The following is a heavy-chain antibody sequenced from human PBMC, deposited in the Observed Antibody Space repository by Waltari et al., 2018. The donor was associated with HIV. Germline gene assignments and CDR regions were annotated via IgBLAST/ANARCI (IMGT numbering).Heavy chain of an antibody. V-gene: IGHV3-49*04. Sequence: EVRVVEAGGIKVECGGPLRTACVWAGFALAFDAVSWVGQRPGKPPEWLGFVRGQSYGGASDYAASVDGRFVISRDDSRSIVHLDMTSLNIEDTGVYYCVRDPLPNCAADSCYRFWGQGTVVTVSS. CDR3: VRDPLPNCAADSCYRF. CDR2: VRGQSYGGAS. D-gene: IGHD3-16*02. CDR1: GFALAFDA. J-gene: IGHJ1*01.